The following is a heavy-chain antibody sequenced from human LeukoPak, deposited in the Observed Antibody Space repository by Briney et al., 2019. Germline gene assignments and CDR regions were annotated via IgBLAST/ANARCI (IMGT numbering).Heavy chain of an antibody. D-gene: IGHD2-2*01. V-gene: IGHV4-39*01. CDR1: GGSISSSSYY. CDR3: ATGSPSICSSTSCPSDY. J-gene: IGHJ4*02. Sequence: PSETLSLTCTVSGGSISSSSYYWGWVRQPPGKGLEWIGSIYYSGSTYYNPSLKSRVTISVDTSKNQFSLKLSSVTAADTAVYYCATGSPSICSSTSCPSDYWGQGTLVTVSS. CDR2: IYYSGST.